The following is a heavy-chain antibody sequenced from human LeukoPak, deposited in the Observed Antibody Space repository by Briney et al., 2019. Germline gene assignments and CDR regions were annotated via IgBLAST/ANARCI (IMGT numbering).Heavy chain of an antibody. J-gene: IGHJ3*02. CDR2: IYYSGST. CDR1: GGSISSSNYY. V-gene: IGHV4-39*07. CDR3: AREKRWLQHDAFDI. D-gene: IGHD5-24*01. Sequence: SETLSLTCTVSGGSISSSNYYWGWIRQPPGKGLEWIGSIYYSGSTHYNPSLKSRVTILVDTSKNQFSLKLSSVTAADTAVYYCAREKRWLQHDAFDIWGQGTMVTVSS.